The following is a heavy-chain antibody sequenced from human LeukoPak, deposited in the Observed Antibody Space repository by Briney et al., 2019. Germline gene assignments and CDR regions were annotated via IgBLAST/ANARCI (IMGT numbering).Heavy chain of an antibody. Sequence: GGSLRLSCAASGFTFSSYVMHWVRQAPGKGLEWVAVIWYDGSNKYYADSVKGRFTISRDNSKNTLYLQMNSLRAEDTAVYYCARDGKNSSGYYYMDVWGKGTTVTVSS. V-gene: IGHV3-33*01. D-gene: IGHD3-22*01. CDR1: GFTFSSYV. J-gene: IGHJ6*03. CDR3: ARDGKNSSGYYYMDV. CDR2: IWYDGSNK.